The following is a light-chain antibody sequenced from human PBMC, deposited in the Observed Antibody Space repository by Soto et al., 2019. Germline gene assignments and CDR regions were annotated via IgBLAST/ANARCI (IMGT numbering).Light chain of an antibody. V-gene: IGKV1-5*01. J-gene: IGKJ1*01. CDR1: QSIRSW. CDR3: HQYNSYPRT. Sequence: DIQMTQSPSTLSASVGDTVTITCLASQSIRSWLAWYQQKPGKAPELLIYDASSLNRGVPSRFSGSGSGTDFTLTISRLQPDDFATYYCHQYNSYPRTFGHGTKVDI. CDR2: DAS.